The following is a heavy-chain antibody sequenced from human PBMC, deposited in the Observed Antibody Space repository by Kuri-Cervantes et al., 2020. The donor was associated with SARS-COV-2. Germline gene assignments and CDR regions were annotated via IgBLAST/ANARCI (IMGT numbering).Heavy chain of an antibody. CDR1: GASINSYY. CDR3: ARVRDIVLMVYAIRGWFDP. Sequence: SETLSLTCTVSGASINSYYWSWIRQPPGKGLEWIGGIYHSGSTNYNPSLKSRVTISVDKSKNQFSLKLSSVTAADTAVYYCARVRDIVLMVYAIRGWFDPWGQGTLVTVSS. D-gene: IGHD2-8*01. V-gene: IGHV4-59*12. CDR2: IYHSGST. J-gene: IGHJ5*02.